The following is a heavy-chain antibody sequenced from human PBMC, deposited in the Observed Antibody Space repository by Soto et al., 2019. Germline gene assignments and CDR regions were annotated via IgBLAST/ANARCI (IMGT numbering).Heavy chain of an antibody. D-gene: IGHD3-22*01. CDR3: AKSPYDSSGYYYYFHY. CDR2: VSSDGSDK. V-gene: IGHV3-30*18. J-gene: IGHJ4*02. Sequence: PGGSLRLSCAASGFTFSSYGMHWVRQAPGKGLEWVADVSSDGSDKHYADSVKGRFTTSRDNSKNTLYLEMNSLSAEDAAVYYCAKSPYDSSGYYYYFHYWGQGT. CDR1: GFTFSSYG.